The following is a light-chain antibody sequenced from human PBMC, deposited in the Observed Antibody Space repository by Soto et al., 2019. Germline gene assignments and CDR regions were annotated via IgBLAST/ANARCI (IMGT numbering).Light chain of an antibody. CDR3: QQYDSYSRT. Sequence: IQLPQSPSTLSASVGDRVSITCRASQGISRWLAWYQHKTGKAPNLLIYKASVLESGVPSRFSGSGSGTEFTLTITSLQPDAFATYYCQQYDSYSRTFGHGTKVEI. J-gene: IGKJ1*01. CDR2: KAS. CDR1: QGISRW. V-gene: IGKV1-5*03.